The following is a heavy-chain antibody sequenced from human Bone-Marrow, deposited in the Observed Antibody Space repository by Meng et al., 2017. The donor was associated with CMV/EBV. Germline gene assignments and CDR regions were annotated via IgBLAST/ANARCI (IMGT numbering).Heavy chain of an antibody. CDR3: ARDKSTFNYYDSSGYSL. D-gene: IGHD3-22*01. CDR2: INWNGEST. CDR1: GFIFDDYG. J-gene: IGHJ4*02. Sequence: GESLKISCEASGFIFDDYGMSWVRQASGKGLEWVSGINWNGESTGYADSVQGRFTISRDNSKNTLFLQMNSLRAEDTAMYYCARDKSTFNYYDSSGYSLWGQGTLVPVSS. V-gene: IGHV3-20*04.